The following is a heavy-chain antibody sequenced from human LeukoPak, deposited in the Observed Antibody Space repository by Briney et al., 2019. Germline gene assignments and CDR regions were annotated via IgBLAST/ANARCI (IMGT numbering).Heavy chain of an antibody. V-gene: IGHV3-48*01. CDR1: GFTFSSYS. CDR3: ARDHKGDGYKIGAFDI. Sequence: PGGSLRLSCAASGFTFSSYSMNWVRQAPGKGLEWVSYISSSSSTIYYADSVKGRFTISRDNAKNSLYLQMNSLRAEDTAVCYCARDHKGDGYKIGAFDIWGQGTMVTVSS. CDR2: ISSSSSTI. D-gene: IGHD5-24*01. J-gene: IGHJ3*02.